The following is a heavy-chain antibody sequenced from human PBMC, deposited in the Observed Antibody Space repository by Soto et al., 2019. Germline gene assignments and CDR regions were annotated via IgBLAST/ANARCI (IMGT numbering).Heavy chain of an antibody. CDR1: GFTVSSNY. Sequence: GGSLRLSCAASGFTVSSNYMSWVRQAPGKGLEWVSVIYSGGSTYYADSVKGRFTISRDTSKNTLYLQMNSLRAEDTAVYSCARDPGESGYPESFQPWGQGTPVTVSS. CDR2: IYSGGST. V-gene: IGHV3-53*01. D-gene: IGHD3-22*01. J-gene: IGHJ1*01. CDR3: ARDPGESGYPESFQP.